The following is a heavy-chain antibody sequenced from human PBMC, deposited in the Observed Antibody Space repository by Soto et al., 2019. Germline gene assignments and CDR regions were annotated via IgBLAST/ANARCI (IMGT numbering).Heavy chain of an antibody. J-gene: IGHJ4*02. CDR3: ATSPRPHRWPHI. CDR1: GGALTSYP. V-gene: IGHV1-69*06. Sequence: QVRLEQSGAEVKKPGSSVRVSCQASGGALTSYPIHWVRQAPGQGLEWMGVIDPIVDTSNLAENFKTRPTVTSHTSTKTAYIHRTSLRSDCTAIYFCATSPRPHRWPHIWGRGTQLPVS. D-gene: IGHD1-1*01. CDR2: IDPIVDTS.